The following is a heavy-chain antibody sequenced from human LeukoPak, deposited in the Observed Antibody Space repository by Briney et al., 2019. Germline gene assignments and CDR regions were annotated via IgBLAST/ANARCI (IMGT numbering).Heavy chain of an antibody. CDR2: IYTSGST. D-gene: IGHD3-22*01. Sequence: PSETLSLTCTVSGGSIGSYYWSWIRQPAGKGLEWIGRIYTSGSTNYNPSLKSRVTMSVDTSKNQFSLKLSSVTAADTAVYYCARDQYYYDSSGYSQFDYWGQGTLVTVSS. CDR1: GGSIGSYY. CDR3: ARDQYYYDSSGYSQFDY. J-gene: IGHJ4*02. V-gene: IGHV4-4*07.